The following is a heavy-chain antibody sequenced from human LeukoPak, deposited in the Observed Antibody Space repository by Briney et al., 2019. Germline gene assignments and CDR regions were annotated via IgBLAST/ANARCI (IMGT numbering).Heavy chain of an antibody. CDR2: IYYSGST. J-gene: IGHJ6*02. CDR1: GGSISSGGYY. V-gene: IGHV4-31*03. CDR3: AIGRRDIVVVPPQYGMDV. D-gene: IGHD2-2*01. Sequence: SETLSLTCTVSGGSISSGGYYWSWISQHPGKGLEWIGYIYYSGSTYYNPSLKSRVTISVDTSKNQFSLKLSSVTAADTAVYYCAIGRRDIVVVPPQYGMDVWGQGTTVNVSS.